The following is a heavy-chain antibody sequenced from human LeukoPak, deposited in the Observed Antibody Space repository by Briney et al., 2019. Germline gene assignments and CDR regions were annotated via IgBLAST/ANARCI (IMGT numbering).Heavy chain of an antibody. V-gene: IGHV3-21*01. Sequence: GGTLRLSCTASGFTFSNYGMNWVRQAPGKGLEWVSSMTGRKSYIFYADSVKGRFTISRDNAENSVYLQMNNLGAEDTAIYYCARDDGGNLNDAFDVWGPGTMVTVS. J-gene: IGHJ3*01. CDR2: MTGRKSYI. CDR1: GFTFSNYG. CDR3: ARDDGGNLNDAFDV. D-gene: IGHD4-23*01.